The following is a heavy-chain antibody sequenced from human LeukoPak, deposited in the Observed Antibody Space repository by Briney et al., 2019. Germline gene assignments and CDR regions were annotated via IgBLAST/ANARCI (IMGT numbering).Heavy chain of an antibody. CDR2: IDSSSSYI. CDR1: GFTFSSYA. V-gene: IGHV3-21*01. D-gene: IGHD3-3*01. CDR3: ARGPHGGFVIIPTEF. J-gene: IGHJ4*02. Sequence: GGSLRLSCAASGFTFSSYAMNWVRQAPGKGLEWVSSIDSSSSYIYYADLVKGRFTISRANAKNSLFLQMNGLRAEDTAVYYCARGPHGGFVIIPTEFWGQGTLVTVSS.